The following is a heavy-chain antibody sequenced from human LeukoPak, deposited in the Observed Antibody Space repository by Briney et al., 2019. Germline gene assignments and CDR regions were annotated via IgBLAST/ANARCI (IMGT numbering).Heavy chain of an antibody. V-gene: IGHV4-61*02. D-gene: IGHD6-19*01. CDR3: ASRQVIAVAGVVDY. CDR2: IYTSGST. CDR1: GGSISSGSYY. Sequence: SQTLSLTCTVSGGSISSGSYYWSWIRQPAGKGLEWIGRIYTSGSTNYNPSLKSRVTISVDTSKNQFSLKLSSVTAADTAVYYCASRQVIAVAGVVDYWGQGTLVTVSS. J-gene: IGHJ4*02.